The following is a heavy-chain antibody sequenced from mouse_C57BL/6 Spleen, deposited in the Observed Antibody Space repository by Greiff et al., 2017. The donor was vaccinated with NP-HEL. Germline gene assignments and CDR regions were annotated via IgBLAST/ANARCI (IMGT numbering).Heavy chain of an antibody. CDR3: ARRDEEDDY. J-gene: IGHJ2*01. V-gene: IGHV1-19*01. D-gene: IGHD3-3*01. CDR2: INPYNGGT. Sequence: EVQLQQSGPVLVKPGASVKMSCKASGYTFTDYYMNWVKQSHGKSLEWIGVINPYNGGTSYNQKFKGKATLTVDKSSSTAYMELNSLTSEDSAVYYCARRDEEDDYWGQGTTLTVSS. CDR1: GYTFTDYY.